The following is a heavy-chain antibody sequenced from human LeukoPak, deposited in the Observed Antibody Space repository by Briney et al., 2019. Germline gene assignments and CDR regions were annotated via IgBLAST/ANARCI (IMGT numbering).Heavy chain of an antibody. D-gene: IGHD3-3*01. J-gene: IGHJ4*02. CDR1: GFTLGRYW. V-gene: IGHV3-74*01. CDR2: SNSDGKIT. CDR3: ARDHHDFWSGYPN. Sequence: GGSLRLSCAASGFTLGRYWMHWFRQAPGTGLVCVARSNSDGKITDYADAVRGRFTTSRDNTKNTVYLQMSSRRAEDTGVYYCARDHHDFWSGYPNWGQGTLVIVSS.